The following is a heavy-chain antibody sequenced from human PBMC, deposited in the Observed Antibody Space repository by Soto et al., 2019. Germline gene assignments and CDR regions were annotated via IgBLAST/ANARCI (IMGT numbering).Heavy chain of an antibody. D-gene: IGHD6-19*01. J-gene: IGHJ4*02. CDR1: GYTFTSYY. V-gene: IGHV1-46*01. CDR2: INPSGGST. CDR3: ARVEDIAVAGTVSDY. Sequence: QVQLVQSGAEVKKPGASVKVSCKASGYTFTSYYMHWVRQAPGQGLEWMGIINPSGGSTSYAQKCQGRVTMPRDTSTSTVYMELSSLRSEDTAVYYCARVEDIAVAGTVSDYWGQGTLVTVSS.